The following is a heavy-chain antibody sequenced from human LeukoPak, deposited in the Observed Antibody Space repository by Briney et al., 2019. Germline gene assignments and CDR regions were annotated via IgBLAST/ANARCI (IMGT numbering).Heavy chain of an antibody. CDR1: GYTFAKYW. CDR3: ARPHNKRFDAFDI. J-gene: IGHJ3*02. Sequence: GESLKISCQASGYTFAKYWIGWVRQMPGKGLEWMGIIYPGDSDTSYGQSFQGQVTISVEKSSNTAYLQWSSLKASDTAMYYCARPHNKRFDAFDIWGLGTMVAVSS. CDR2: IYPGDSDT. V-gene: IGHV5-51*01. D-gene: IGHD3-16*01.